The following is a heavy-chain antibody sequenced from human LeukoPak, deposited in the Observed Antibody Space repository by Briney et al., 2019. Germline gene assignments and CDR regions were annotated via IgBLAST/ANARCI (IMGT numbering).Heavy chain of an antibody. V-gene: IGHV1-2*02. J-gene: IGHJ6*02. CDR1: GNTFTGQY. CDR3: ARGYYGMDV. CDR2: INPKTGDT. Sequence: ASVKVSCKASGNTFTGQYLYWARQTPGQGLEWMGWINPKTGDTDSAQNFQGRVTMTRDTSITTVYMELSSLTSDDTAVYYCARGYYGMDVWGQGTTVTVSS.